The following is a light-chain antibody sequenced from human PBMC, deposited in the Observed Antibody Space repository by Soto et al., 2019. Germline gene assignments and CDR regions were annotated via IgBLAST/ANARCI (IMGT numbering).Light chain of an antibody. J-gene: IGLJ1*01. CDR3: GTWDSSLSAV. Sequence: QSVLTQPASVSGSPGQSITISCTGTSGDVGGYYYVSWYQQLPGKAPKLMISEVSNRPSGVSNRFSGSKSGNTASLTISGLQAEDEADYYCGTWDSSLSAVFGTGTKLTVL. V-gene: IGLV2-14*01. CDR1: SGDVGGYYY. CDR2: EVS.